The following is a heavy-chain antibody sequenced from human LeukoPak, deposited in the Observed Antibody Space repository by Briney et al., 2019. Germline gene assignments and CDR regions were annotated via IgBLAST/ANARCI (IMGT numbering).Heavy chain of an antibody. CDR3: AKVFPAGYYFDY. J-gene: IGHJ4*02. Sequence: PGGSLRLSCAASGFSFSTFAMGWVRQAQGKGLEWVSSISGSADSTYYADPVKGRFTISRDNSKHTLYLQMDSLRAEATAVYYCAKVFPAGYYFDYWGLGTLVTVSS. CDR2: ISGSADST. CDR1: GFSFSTFA. V-gene: IGHV3-23*01. D-gene: IGHD2-2*01.